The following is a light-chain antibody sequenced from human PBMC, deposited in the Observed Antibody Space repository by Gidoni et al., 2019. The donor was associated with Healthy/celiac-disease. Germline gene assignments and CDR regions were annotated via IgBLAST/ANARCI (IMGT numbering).Light chain of an antibody. CDR1: SSDVGSYNL. CDR2: EGS. J-gene: IGLJ3*02. V-gene: IGLV2-23*01. CDR3: CSYAGSSTWV. Sequence: QSALTQPASVSGSPGQSITISCTGTSSDVGSYNLVSWYQQHPGKAPKLMIYEGSKRPSGVSNRFPGSKSGNTASLTISGLKAEDEADYYCCSYAGSSTWVFGGGTKLTVL.